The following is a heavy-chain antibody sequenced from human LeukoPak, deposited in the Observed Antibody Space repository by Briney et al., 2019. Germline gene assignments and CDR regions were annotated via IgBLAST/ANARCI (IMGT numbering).Heavy chain of an antibody. CDR3: ARDSGRYYFDY. CDR2: IYYSGST. CDR1: GGSISSYY. D-gene: IGHD3-10*01. Sequence: PSETLSLTCTVSGGSISSYYWSWIRQPPGKGLEWIGYIYYSGSTNYNPSLKSRVTISVDTSKNQFSLKLSSVTAAETAVYYCARDSGRYYFDYWGQGTLVTVSS. J-gene: IGHJ4*02. V-gene: IGHV4-59*01.